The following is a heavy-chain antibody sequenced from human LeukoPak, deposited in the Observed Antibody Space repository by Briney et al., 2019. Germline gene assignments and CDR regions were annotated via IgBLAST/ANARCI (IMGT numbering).Heavy chain of an antibody. CDR1: GFIFSDYW. CDR2: IKSDGSST. J-gene: IGHJ4*02. V-gene: IGHV3-74*01. CDR3: AKDGRDSSSWPDY. D-gene: IGHD6-13*01. Sequence: PGGSLRLSCAASGFIFSDYWMHWVRQGPGKGLVWVSRIKSDGSSTSYADSVKGRFTISRDNSKNTLYLQMNSLRAEDTAVYYCAKDGRDSSSWPDYWGQGTLVTVSS.